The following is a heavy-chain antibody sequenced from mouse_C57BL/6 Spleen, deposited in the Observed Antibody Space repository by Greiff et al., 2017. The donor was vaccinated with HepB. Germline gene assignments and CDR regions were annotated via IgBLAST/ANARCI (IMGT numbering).Heavy chain of an antibody. D-gene: IGHD2-1*01. J-gene: IGHJ2*01. CDR3: ARSSGNFLYYFDY. V-gene: IGHV1-61*01. CDR1: GHTFTSYW. CDR2: IYPSDSET. Sequence: VQLQQPGAELVRPGSSVKLSCKASGHTFTSYWMDWVKQRPGQGLEWIGNIYPSDSETHYNQKFKDKATLTVDKSSSTAYMQLISLTAEYYAVYYCARSSGNFLYYFDYWGQGTTLTVSS.